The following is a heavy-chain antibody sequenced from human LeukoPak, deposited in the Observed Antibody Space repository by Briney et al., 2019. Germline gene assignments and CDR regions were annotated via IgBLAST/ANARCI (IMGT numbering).Heavy chain of an antibody. CDR2: IYYSGNT. CDR1: GGSISSRPYY. Sequence: KPSETLSLTCTVSGGSISSRPYYWGWVRQPPGKGLEWIGTIYYSGNTYYNPSLKSRVTISVDTSKNQFSLKLSSVTAADTAVYYCARRVGIVGRWFDPWGQGTLVTVSS. V-gene: IGHV4-39*07. J-gene: IGHJ5*02. D-gene: IGHD1-26*01. CDR3: ARRVGIVGRWFDP.